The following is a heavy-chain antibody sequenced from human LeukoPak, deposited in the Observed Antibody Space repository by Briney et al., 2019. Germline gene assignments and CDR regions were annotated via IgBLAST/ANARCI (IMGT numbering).Heavy chain of an antibody. CDR1: GFTFSSYS. Sequence: GGSLRLSCAASGFTFSSYSMNWVRQAPGKGLEWVSSISSSSSYIYYADSVKGRFTISRDNAKNSLYLQMNSLRAEDTAVYYCARATGLPAGFDPWGQGTLVTVSS. D-gene: IGHD5-12*01. CDR2: ISSSSSYI. V-gene: IGHV3-21*01. CDR3: ARATGLPAGFDP. J-gene: IGHJ5*02.